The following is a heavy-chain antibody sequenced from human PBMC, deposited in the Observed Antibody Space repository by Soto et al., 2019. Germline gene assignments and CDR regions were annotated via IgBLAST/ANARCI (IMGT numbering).Heavy chain of an antibody. CDR3: AKDERPATIGNSDS. J-gene: IGHJ4*02. CDR1: GFTFGSYA. Sequence: GGFLRLSCAAAGFTFGSYAMSWVRQTPGKGLEWVSAISGSGGSTYYADSVKGRFTISRDNSKNTLYLQMNSLRAVDTAVYYCAKDERPATIGNSDSWGQGTLVTV. V-gene: IGHV3-23*01. D-gene: IGHD5-12*01. CDR2: ISGSGGST.